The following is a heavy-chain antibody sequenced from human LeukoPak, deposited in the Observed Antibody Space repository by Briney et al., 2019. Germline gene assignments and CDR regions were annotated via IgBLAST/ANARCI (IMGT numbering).Heavy chain of an antibody. CDR1: GFTFSSYA. J-gene: IGHJ6*02. Sequence: GGSLRLSCAASGFTFSSYAMSWVRQAPGKGLEWVSAISGSGGSTYYADSVKGRFTISRDYSKNTQYLQMNSLRAEDMAVYYCAKTGGYQLLSAYYYYYGMDVWGQGTTVTVSS. CDR3: AKTGGYQLLSAYYYYYGMDV. CDR2: ISGSGGST. V-gene: IGHV3-23*01. D-gene: IGHD2-2*01.